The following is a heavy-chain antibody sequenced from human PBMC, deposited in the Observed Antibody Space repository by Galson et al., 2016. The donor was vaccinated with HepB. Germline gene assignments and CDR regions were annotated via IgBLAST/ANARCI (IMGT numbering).Heavy chain of an antibody. CDR2: IYPADSDT. Sequence: QSGAEVKKPGESLKISCKASGSNFNLYWIAWVRQLPGKGLEWMGLIYPADSDTRYSPSFQGQVTMSVDKSITTAYLQWGSLKASDTAIYYCARTLPVVFTGEDAFDIWGQGTVVAVSS. CDR1: GSNFNLYW. CDR3: ARTLPVVFTGEDAFDI. V-gene: IGHV5-51*01. J-gene: IGHJ3*02. D-gene: IGHD2-21*02.